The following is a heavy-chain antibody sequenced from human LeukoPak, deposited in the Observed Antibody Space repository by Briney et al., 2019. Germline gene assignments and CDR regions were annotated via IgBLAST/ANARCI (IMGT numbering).Heavy chain of an antibody. V-gene: IGHV4-34*01. Sequence: SETLSLTCAVYGGSFRGYYWSWIRRPPGGGVECIGEINHSGSTHYNPSLKSRVTISVDTSQNQFSPKLRSVTAPDMAVYYCARESLFSSSWYANWFDPWGQGTLVTVSS. CDR3: ARESLFSSSWYANWFDP. CDR2: INHSGST. J-gene: IGHJ5*02. CDR1: GGSFRGYY. D-gene: IGHD6-13*01.